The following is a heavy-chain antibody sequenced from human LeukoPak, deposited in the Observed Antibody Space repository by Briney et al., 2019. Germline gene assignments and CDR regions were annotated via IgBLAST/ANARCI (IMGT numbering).Heavy chain of an antibody. D-gene: IGHD3-10*01. CDR2: ISAYNGNT. CDR1: GYTFTSYG. Sequence: EASVKVSCKASGYTFTSYGISWVRQAPGQGLEWMGWISAYNGNTNYAQKLQGRVTMTTDTSTSTACMELRSLRSDDTAVYYCARDLTDYGSGSLDAFDIWGQGTMVTVSS. CDR3: ARDLTDYGSGSLDAFDI. J-gene: IGHJ3*02. V-gene: IGHV1-18*01.